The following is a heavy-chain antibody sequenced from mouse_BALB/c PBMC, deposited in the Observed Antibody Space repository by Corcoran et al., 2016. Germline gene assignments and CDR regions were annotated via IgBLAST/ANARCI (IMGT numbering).Heavy chain of an antibody. D-gene: IGHD2-4*01. V-gene: IGHV1S135*01. CDR3: ARRDYDYTWFAY. Sequence: EIQLQQSGPELMKPGASVKISCKASGYSFTSYYMHWVKQSHGKSLEWIGYIDPFNGGTSYNQKFKGKAKLTVDKSSSTAYMHLSSLTSEDSAVYYCARRDYDYTWFAYWGQGTLVTVSA. CDR1: GYSFTSYY. CDR2: IDPFNGGT. J-gene: IGHJ3*01.